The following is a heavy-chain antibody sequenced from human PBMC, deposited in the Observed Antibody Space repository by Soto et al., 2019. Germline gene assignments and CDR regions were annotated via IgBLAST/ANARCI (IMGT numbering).Heavy chain of an antibody. Sequence: QVQLVQSGAEVKKPGSSVKVSCKASGGTFSSYTISWVRQAPGQGLEWMGRIIPILGIANYAQKFQGRVTITADKSTSTAYRELSSLRSEDTAVYYCARGLLWFGELLRNYYYGMDVWGQGTTVTVSS. CDR1: GGTFSSYT. V-gene: IGHV1-69*02. CDR2: IIPILGIA. D-gene: IGHD3-10*01. J-gene: IGHJ6*02. CDR3: ARGLLWFGELLRNYYYGMDV.